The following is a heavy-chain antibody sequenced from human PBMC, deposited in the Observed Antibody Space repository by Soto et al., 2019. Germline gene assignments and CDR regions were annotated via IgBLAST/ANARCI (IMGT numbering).Heavy chain of an antibody. J-gene: IGHJ4*02. CDR3: ARTVEEDDYGDYTGRYFDY. D-gene: IGHD4-17*01. V-gene: IGHV1-3*01. CDR2: INAGNGNT. CDR1: GYTFTSYA. Sequence: GASVKVSCKASGYTFTSYAMHWVRQAPGQRLEWMGWINAGNGNTKYSQKFQGRVTITRDTSASTAYMELSSLRSEDTAVYYCARTVEEDDYGDYTGRYFDYWGQGTLVTVSS.